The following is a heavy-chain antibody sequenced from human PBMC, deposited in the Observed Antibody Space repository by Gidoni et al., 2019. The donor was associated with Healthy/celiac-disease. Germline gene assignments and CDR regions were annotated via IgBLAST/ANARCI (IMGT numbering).Heavy chain of an antibody. J-gene: IGHJ4*02. Sequence: QVQLVQSGAEVKKPGASVKVSCKASGYTFTGYYMHWVRQAPGQGLEWMGWINPNSGGTNYAQKFQGRVTMTRDTSISTAYMELSRLRSDDTAVYYCARDPYPPYSSGWYDFDYWGQGTLVTVSS. CDR1: GYTFTGYY. CDR2: INPNSGGT. D-gene: IGHD6-19*01. V-gene: IGHV1-2*02. CDR3: ARDPYPPYSSGWYDFDY.